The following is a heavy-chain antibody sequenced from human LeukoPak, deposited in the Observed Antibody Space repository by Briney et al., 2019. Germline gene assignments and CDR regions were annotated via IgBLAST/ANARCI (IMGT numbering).Heavy chain of an antibody. CDR3: ARDHQDSGGFRSGMDV. CDR2: ISGSSDTT. CDR1: GFTFSSYA. Sequence: GGSLRLSCAASGFTFSSYAMSWVRQAPGKGLEWVSAISGSSDTTYYADSVKGRFTISRDNSKNTLYLQMNSLRVEDTAVYYCARDHQDSGGFRSGMDVWGQGTTVTVSS. V-gene: IGHV3-23*01. J-gene: IGHJ6*02. D-gene: IGHD1-26*01.